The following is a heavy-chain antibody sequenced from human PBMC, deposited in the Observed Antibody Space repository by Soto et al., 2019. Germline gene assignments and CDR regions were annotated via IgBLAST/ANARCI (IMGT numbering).Heavy chain of an antibody. CDR3: AKDPRGGYYDFWSGYYTPRQVYGMDV. V-gene: IGHV3-30*18. Sequence: GGSLRLSCAASGFTFSSYGMHWVRQAPGKGLEWVAVISYDGSNKYYADSGKGRFTISRDNSKNTLYLQMNSLRADDTAVYYCAKDPRGGYYDFWSGYYTPRQVYGMDVWGQGTTVTVSS. D-gene: IGHD3-3*01. CDR1: GFTFSSYG. J-gene: IGHJ6*01. CDR2: ISYDGSNK.